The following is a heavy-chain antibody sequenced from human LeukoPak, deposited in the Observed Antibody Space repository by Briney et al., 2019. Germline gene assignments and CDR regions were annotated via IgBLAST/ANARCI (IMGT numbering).Heavy chain of an antibody. CDR1: GYTFTSYG. CDR3: ARGLTMVRGVNRGPFRY. D-gene: IGHD3-10*01. CDR2: ISAYNGNT. V-gene: IGHV1-18*01. J-gene: IGHJ4*02. Sequence: ASVKVSCKASGYTFTSYGISWVRQAPGQGLEWMGWISAYNGNTNYAQKLQGRVTMTTDTSTSTAYMELRSLRSDDTAVYYCARGLTMVRGVNRGPFRYWGQGTLVTVSS.